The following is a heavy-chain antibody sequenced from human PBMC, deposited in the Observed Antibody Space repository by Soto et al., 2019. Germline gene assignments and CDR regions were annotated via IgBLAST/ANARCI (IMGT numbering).Heavy chain of an antibody. CDR3: AKDGRVFTMIVVVIS. J-gene: IGHJ5*02. D-gene: IGHD3-22*01. CDR1: GFTFSSYA. Sequence: GESLKISCAASGFTFSSYAMSWVRQAPGKGLEWVSAISGSGGSTYYADSVKGRFTISRDNSKNTLYLQMNSLRAEDTAVYYCAKDGRVFTMIVVVISWGQGTLVTVSS. CDR2: ISGSGGST. V-gene: IGHV3-23*01.